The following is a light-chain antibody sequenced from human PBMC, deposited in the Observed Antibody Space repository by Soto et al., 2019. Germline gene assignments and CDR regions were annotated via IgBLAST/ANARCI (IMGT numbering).Light chain of an antibody. CDR1: SSDVGTYNL. V-gene: IGLV2-23*01. CDR3: CSFAGRSSYV. Sequence: QSALTQPASVSGSPGQSITISCTGTSSDVGTYNLVSWYQQHPGKAPKVMIYEGSKRPSGVSNRFSGSKSGNTASLTISGLQAEDEADYYRCSFAGRSSYVFGTGTKLTVL. J-gene: IGLJ1*01. CDR2: EGS.